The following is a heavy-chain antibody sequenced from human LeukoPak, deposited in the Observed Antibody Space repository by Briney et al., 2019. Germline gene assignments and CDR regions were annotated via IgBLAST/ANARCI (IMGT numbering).Heavy chain of an antibody. V-gene: IGHV3-30*18. CDR1: GFTFSSYG. D-gene: IGHD1-20*01. CDR2: ISYDGSNK. CDR3: AKPTREYNWGSPFDY. J-gene: IGHJ4*02. Sequence: PGGSLRLSCAASGFTFSSYGMHWVRQAPGKGLEWVAVISYDGSNKYYADSVKGRFTISRDNSKNTLYLQMNSLRAEDTAMYYCAKPTREYNWGSPFDYWGQGTLVTVSS.